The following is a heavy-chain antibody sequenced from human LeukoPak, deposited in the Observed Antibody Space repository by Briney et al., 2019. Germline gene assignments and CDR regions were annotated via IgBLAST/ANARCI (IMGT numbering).Heavy chain of an antibody. CDR3: ARVPMVHLQFDY. V-gene: IGHV1-18*04. CDR2: ISAYNGNT. Sequence: ASVKVFCKASGYTFTSYGISWVRQAPGQGLEWMGWISAYNGNTNYAQKLRGRVTMTTDTSTSTAYMELRSLRSDDTAVYYCARVPMVHLQFDYWGQGTLVTVSS. D-gene: IGHD3-10*01. CDR1: GYTFTSYG. J-gene: IGHJ4*02.